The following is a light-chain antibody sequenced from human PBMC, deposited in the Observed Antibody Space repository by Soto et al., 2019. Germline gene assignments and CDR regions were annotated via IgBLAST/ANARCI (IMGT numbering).Light chain of an antibody. CDR3: QVWDSTSDHYV. CDR1: NIGSKS. J-gene: IGLJ1*01. CDR2: DDS. Sequence: SYELTQPPSVSVAPGLTARITCGGTNIGSKSVHWYQQKPGQAPVLVVYDDSDRPSRIPERFSGSNSGNTATLTISGVEAGDEADYYCQVWDSTSDHYVFGTGTKLTVL. V-gene: IGLV3-21*02.